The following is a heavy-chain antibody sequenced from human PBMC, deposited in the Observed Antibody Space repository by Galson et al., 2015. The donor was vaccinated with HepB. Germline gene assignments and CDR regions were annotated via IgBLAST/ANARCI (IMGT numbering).Heavy chain of an antibody. Sequence: SLRLSCAASGFTFSDYYMSWIHHAPGKGLEWVSYISSSGNTIYYADSVKGRFTISRDNAKNSLYLQMNSLRAEDTAVYYCARDLYYYYMDVWGKGTTVTVSS. CDR1: GFTFSDYY. CDR3: ARDLYYYYMDV. CDR2: ISSSGNTI. J-gene: IGHJ6*03. V-gene: IGHV3-11*01.